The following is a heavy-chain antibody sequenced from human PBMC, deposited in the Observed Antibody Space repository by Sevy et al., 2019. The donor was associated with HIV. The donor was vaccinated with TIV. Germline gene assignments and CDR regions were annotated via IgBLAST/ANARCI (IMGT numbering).Heavy chain of an antibody. Sequence: GESLKISCAASGFTFSSYDMHWVRQVTGQGLEWVSGIGIAGDTYYPGSVKGRFTISRENARNSLDLQMNSLRVGDTAVYYCVRGNNLGELGYWFDPWGQGTLVTVSS. D-gene: IGHD3-10*01. J-gene: IGHJ5*02. CDR3: VRGNNLGELGYWFDP. CDR2: IGIAGDT. CDR1: GFTFSSYD. V-gene: IGHV3-13*01.